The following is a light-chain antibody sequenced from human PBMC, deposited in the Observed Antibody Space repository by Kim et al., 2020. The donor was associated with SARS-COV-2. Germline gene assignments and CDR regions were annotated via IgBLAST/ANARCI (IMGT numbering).Light chain of an antibody. CDR3: QQRSNWRT. J-gene: IGKJ4*01. CDR1: QSVSSY. CDR2: DAS. Sequence: EIVLTQSPATLSLSPGESATLSCRASQSVSSYLAWYQQKPGQAPRLLIYDASTRATGIPARFSGSGSGTDFTLTISSLEPEDFAVYYCQQRSNWRTFGGGTKVDIK. V-gene: IGKV3-11*01.